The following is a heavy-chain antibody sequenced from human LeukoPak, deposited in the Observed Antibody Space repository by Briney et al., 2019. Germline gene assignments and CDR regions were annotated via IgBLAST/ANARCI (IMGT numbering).Heavy chain of an antibody. J-gene: IGHJ4*02. Sequence: PSETLSLTCTVSGGSISSSSYYWGWIRQPPGKGLEWIGSIYYSGSTYNNPSLKSRVTISVDTSKNQSSLKLSSVTAADTAVYYCARHWGRDGYNPHFDYWGRGTLVTVSS. CDR3: ARHWGRDGYNPHFDY. V-gene: IGHV4-39*01. CDR1: GGSISSSSYY. CDR2: IYYSGST. D-gene: IGHD5-24*01.